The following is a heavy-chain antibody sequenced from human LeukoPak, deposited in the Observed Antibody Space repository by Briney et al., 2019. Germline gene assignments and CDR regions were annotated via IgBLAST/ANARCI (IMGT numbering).Heavy chain of an antibody. Sequence: SETLSLTCTVSGGSISSGDYYWSWIRQPPGKGLEWIGYIYHSGSTYYNPSLKSRVTMSVDTSKNQFSLKLSSVTAADTAVYYCARVVDEHQLQTGWFDPWGQGTLVTVSS. V-gene: IGHV4-30-4*01. D-gene: IGHD6-13*01. CDR3: ARVVDEHQLQTGWFDP. J-gene: IGHJ5*02. CDR2: IYHSGST. CDR1: GGSISSGDYY.